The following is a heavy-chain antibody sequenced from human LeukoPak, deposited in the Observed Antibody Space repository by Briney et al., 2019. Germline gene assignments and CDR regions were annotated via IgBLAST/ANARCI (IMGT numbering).Heavy chain of an antibody. D-gene: IGHD2-15*01. V-gene: IGHV1-69*13. Sequence: SVKVSCKASGGTFHSYIVTWVRQAPGQGLEWMGGIVPIIGTANYAQKFQGRVTITADDSTSTAHMELRSMSSEDTAIYYCARDQRPSCLGGICYSGDYWGQGTLATVTS. CDR3: ARDQRPSCLGGICYSGDY. CDR2: IVPIIGTA. J-gene: IGHJ4*02. CDR1: GGTFHSYI.